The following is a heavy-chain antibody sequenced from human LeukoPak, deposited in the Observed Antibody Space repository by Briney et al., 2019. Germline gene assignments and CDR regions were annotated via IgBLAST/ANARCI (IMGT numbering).Heavy chain of an antibody. CDR3: ARLPTGYPNWFDT. J-gene: IGHJ5*02. Sequence: SETLSLTCAVSGGSISSISSNNWAWIRQPPGKGLELIAAIHYTGSTYYNPSFMSRVTISVDTSKNQFSLKLNSLTATDTAVYYCARLPTGYPNWFDTWGQGVLVTVSS. D-gene: IGHD5-18*01. V-gene: IGHV4-39*01. CDR1: GGSISSISSNN. CDR2: IHYTGST.